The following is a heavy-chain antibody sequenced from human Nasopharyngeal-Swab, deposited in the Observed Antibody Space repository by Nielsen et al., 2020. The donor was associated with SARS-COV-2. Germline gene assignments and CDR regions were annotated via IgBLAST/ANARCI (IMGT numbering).Heavy chain of an antibody. J-gene: IGHJ4*02. CDR2: INPNSGGT. CDR3: ARARYSSGWYVDY. V-gene: IGHV1-2*06. CDR1: GYTFTGYY. Sequence: ASVKVSCKASGYTFTGYYMHWVRQDPGQGLEWMGRINPNSGGTNYAQKFQGRVTMTRDTSISTAYMELSRLRSDDTAVYYCARARYSSGWYVDYWGQGTLVTVSS. D-gene: IGHD6-19*01.